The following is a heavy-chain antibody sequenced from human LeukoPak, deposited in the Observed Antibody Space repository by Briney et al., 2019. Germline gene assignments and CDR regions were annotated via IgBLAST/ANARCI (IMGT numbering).Heavy chain of an antibody. D-gene: IGHD3-10*01. V-gene: IGHV1-24*01. Sequence: ASVKVSCKVSGYTLTELSMHWVRQAPGKGLEWMGGFDPEDGETIYAQKFQGRVTMTEDTSTDTAYMELSSLRSEDTAVYYCASLLWFGELSGDDAFDIWGQGTMVTVSS. CDR1: GYTLTELS. CDR3: ASLLWFGELSGDDAFDI. CDR2: FDPEDGET. J-gene: IGHJ3*02.